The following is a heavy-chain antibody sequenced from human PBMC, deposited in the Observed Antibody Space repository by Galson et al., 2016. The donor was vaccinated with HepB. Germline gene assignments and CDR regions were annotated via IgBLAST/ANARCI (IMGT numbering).Heavy chain of an antibody. J-gene: IGHJ5*02. CDR1: GYKFRSYG. V-gene: IGHV1-18*01. CDR3: AREWNWLDP. CDR2: INPFDGNT. Sequence: SVKVSCKASGYKFRSYGITWVRQAPGEGLEWVGWINPFDGNTDYDQKLQGRVTMTADTSTNTAYMELRSLTYDDTAVYYCAREWNWLDPWGQGTLVTVSS.